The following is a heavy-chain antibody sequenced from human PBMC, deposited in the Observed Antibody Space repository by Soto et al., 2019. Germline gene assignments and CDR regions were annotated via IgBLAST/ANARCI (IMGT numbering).Heavy chain of an antibody. CDR1: SGSISSGDYY. CDR3: ARAGIGYSYGFDF. V-gene: IGHV4-30-4*01. D-gene: IGHD5-18*01. J-gene: IGHJ4*02. Sequence: SETLSLTCTVSSGSISSGDYYWSWIRQPPGKGLEWIGYIYYSGSTYYNPSLKSRVTISVDTSKNHFSLKLSSVTAADTAVYYCARAGIGYSYGFDFWGQGTLVTVSS. CDR2: IYYSGST.